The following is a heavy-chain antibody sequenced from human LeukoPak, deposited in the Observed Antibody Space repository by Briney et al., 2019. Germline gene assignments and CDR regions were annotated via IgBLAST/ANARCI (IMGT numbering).Heavy chain of an antibody. J-gene: IGHJ4*02. CDR3: ARRIIAAASRTVGFDY. Sequence: GASVKVSCKASGYTFTSYYIHWVRQAPGQGLEWMGIINPSGGSTSFAQKFQGRVTISVDTSKNQFSLKLSSVTAADTAVYYCARRIIAAASRTVGFDYWGQGTLVTVSS. D-gene: IGHD6-13*01. CDR2: INPSGGST. V-gene: IGHV1-46*01. CDR1: GYTFTSYY.